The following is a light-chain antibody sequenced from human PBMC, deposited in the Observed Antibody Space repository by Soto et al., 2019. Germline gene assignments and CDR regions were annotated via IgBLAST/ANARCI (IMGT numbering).Light chain of an antibody. CDR1: QSVSSSY. V-gene: IGKV3D-20*01. J-gene: IGKJ2*01. CDR3: QQYGSSPYT. Sequence: EIVLTQSPATLSLSPGERATLSCWASQSVSSSYLAWYQQKPGLAPRLLIYDASSRANGIPDRFSGSGSGTDFTLTISRLEPEDLAVYYCQQYGSSPYTFGQGTKLEIK. CDR2: DAS.